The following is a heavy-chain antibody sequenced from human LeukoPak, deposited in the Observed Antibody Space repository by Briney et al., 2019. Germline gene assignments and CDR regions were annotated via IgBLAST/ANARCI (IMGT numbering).Heavy chain of an antibody. J-gene: IGHJ3*02. Sequence: GGSLRLSCAASGFTFSSYAMHWVRQAPGKGLEWVAVISYDGSNKYYADSVKGRFTISRDNSKNTLYLQMNSLRAEDTAVYYCARAIYGDGYNFGSGAFDIWGQGTMVTVSS. CDR1: GFTFSSYA. D-gene: IGHD5-24*01. V-gene: IGHV3-30*04. CDR3: ARAIYGDGYNFGSGAFDI. CDR2: ISYDGSNK.